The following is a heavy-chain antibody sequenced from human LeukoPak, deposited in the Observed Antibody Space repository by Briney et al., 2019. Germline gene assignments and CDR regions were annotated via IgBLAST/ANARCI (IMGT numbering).Heavy chain of an antibody. V-gene: IGHV3-30*18. CDR3: AKASYGDYYFDY. J-gene: IGHJ4*02. CDR1: GFTFSSYG. D-gene: IGHD4-17*01. CDR2: ISYDGSNK. Sequence: PGGSLRLPCAASGFTFSSYGMHWVRQAPGKGLEWVAVISYDGSNKYYADSVKGRFTISRDNSKNTLYLQMNSLRAEDTAVYYCAKASYGDYYFDYWGQGTLVTVSS.